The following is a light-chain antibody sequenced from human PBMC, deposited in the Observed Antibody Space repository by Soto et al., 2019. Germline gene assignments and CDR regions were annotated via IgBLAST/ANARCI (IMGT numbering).Light chain of an antibody. V-gene: IGKV1-39*01. CDR2: ATS. J-gene: IGKJ1*01. CDR1: QSISTY. Sequence: DIQMTQSPSSLSASVGDRVTITCRASQSISTYLNWYQQKPGKAPKLLIYATSSLQSGVPSRFSGSGSGTDFSLTISSLQPEDFATYYCQQSYSTLVTFCQGTKVEI. CDR3: QQSYSTLVT.